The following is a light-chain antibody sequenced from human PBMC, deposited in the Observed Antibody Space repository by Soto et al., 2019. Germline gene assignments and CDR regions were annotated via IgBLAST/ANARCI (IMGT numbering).Light chain of an antibody. CDR3: QLYGGSPPRCT. CDR1: QSVNDNH. CDR2: GAS. V-gene: IGKV3-20*01. J-gene: IGKJ3*01. Sequence: EVVLTQSPGTLSLSPGARATLSCSASQSVNDNHLAWYQQKGGQAPRLLIYGASTRATGAPARFSGSGFGTAYSLIINTLEPEDFALYYCQLYGGSPPRCTFGPGTTVEI.